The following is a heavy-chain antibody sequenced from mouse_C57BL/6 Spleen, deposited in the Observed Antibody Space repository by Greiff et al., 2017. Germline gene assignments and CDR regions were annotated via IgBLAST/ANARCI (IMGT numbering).Heavy chain of an antibody. CDR2: IYPGNSDT. V-gene: IGHV1-5*01. Sequence: VQLQQSGTVLARPGASVKMSCKTSGYTFTSYWMHWVKQRPGQGLEWIGAIYPGNSDTSYNQKFKGKAKLTAVTSASTAYMELSSLTNEDSAVYYCTRYYSTYYAMDYWGQGTSVTVSS. CDR1: GYTFTSYW. D-gene: IGHD2-5*01. CDR3: TRYYSTYYAMDY. J-gene: IGHJ4*01.